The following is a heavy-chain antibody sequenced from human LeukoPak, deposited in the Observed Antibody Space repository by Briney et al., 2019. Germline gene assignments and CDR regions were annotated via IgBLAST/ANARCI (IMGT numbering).Heavy chain of an antibody. CDR3: ASNTDYKYGIDY. D-gene: IGHD5-24*01. CDR2: IYYSGST. J-gene: IGHJ4*02. V-gene: IGHV4-59*01. CDR1: GGSLSNYY. Sequence: SETLSLTCTVSGGSLSNYYWSWIRQPPGKGLEWIGYIYYSGSTKYNPSLKSRVTISVDTSKNQFSLKLTSVTAADTAVYYCASNTDYKYGIDYWGQGTLVTVSS.